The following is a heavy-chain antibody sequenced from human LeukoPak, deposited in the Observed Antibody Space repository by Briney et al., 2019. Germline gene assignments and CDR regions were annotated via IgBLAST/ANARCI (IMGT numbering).Heavy chain of an antibody. J-gene: IGHJ4*02. CDR2: ISWNSGSI. Sequence: GGSLRLSCAASGFTFDDYAMHWVRQAPGKGLEWVSGISWNSGSIGYADSVKGRFTISGDNAKNSLYLQMNSLRAEDTALYYCAKDKGLSGSYYFDYWGQGTLVTVSS. CDR3: AKDKGLSGSYYFDY. V-gene: IGHV3-9*01. D-gene: IGHD1-26*01. CDR1: GFTFDDYA.